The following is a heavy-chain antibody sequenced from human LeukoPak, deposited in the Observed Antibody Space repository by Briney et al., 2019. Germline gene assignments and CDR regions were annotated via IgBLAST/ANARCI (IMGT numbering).Heavy chain of an antibody. CDR2: IRYDGSNK. V-gene: IGHV3-30*02. Sequence: GGSLRLSCAASGFTFSSYWMHWVRQAPGKGLEWVAFIRYDGSNKYYADSVKGRFTISRDNSKNTLYLQMNSLRAEDTAVYYCASFDTGTTALDYWGQGTLVTVSS. D-gene: IGHD1-7*01. CDR1: GFTFSSYW. CDR3: ASFDTGTTALDY. J-gene: IGHJ4*02.